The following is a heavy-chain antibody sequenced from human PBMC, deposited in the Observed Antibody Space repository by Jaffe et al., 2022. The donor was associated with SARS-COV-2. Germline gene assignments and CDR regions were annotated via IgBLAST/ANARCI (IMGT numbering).Heavy chain of an antibody. CDR3: ARAQIRGVLRGLHYFDY. V-gene: IGHV3-30-3*01. CDR2: ISYDGSNK. J-gene: IGHJ4*02. D-gene: IGHD3-10*01. CDR1: GFTFSSYA. Sequence: QVQLVESGGGVVQPGRSLRLSCAASGFTFSSYAMHWVRQAPGKGLEWVAVISYDGSNKYYADSVKGRFTISRDNSKNTLYLQMNSLRAEDTAVYYCARAQIRGVLRGLHYFDYWGQGTLVTVSS.